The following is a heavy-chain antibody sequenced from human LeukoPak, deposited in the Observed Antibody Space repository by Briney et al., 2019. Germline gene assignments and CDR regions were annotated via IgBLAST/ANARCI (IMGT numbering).Heavy chain of an antibody. CDR3: ARDRPGYSXSDFDY. CDR2: ISSSSSYI. V-gene: IGHV3-21*01. CDR1: GFTFSSYS. Sequence: GGSLRLSCAASGFTFSSYSMNWVRQAPGKGLEWVSSISSSSSYIYYADSVKGRFTISRDNAKNSLYLQMSSLRAEDTAVYYCARDRPGYSXSDFDYWGQGTLVTVSS. J-gene: IGHJ4*02. D-gene: IGHD5-12*01.